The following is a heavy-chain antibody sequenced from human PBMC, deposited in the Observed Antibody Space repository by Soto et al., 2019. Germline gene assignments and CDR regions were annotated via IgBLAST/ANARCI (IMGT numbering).Heavy chain of an antibody. Sequence: PGGSLRLSCAASGFNSDDYAMHWVRQAPGKGQEGVSGNNWNSGNIAYGDSGEGLFTICRDNAKKSLYLKMNGLRTDDTRFYYCAKAPGLLEGCVDVWGQRTMDTVS. V-gene: IGHV3-9*02. J-gene: IGHJ3*01. CDR3: AKAPGLLEGCVDV. CDR1: GFNSDDYA. D-gene: IGHD2-21*02. CDR2: NNWNSGNI.